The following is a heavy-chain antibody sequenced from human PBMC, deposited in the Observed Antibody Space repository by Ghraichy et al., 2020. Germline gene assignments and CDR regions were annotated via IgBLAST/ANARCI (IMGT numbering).Heavy chain of an antibody. V-gene: IGHV3-7*01. Sequence: GGSLRLSCAASGFTFSSYWMSWVRQAPGKGLEWVANIKQDGSEKYYVDSVKGRFTISRDNAKNSLYLQMNSLRAEDTAVYYCARELSSSWYVPSDYWGQGTLVTVSS. CDR3: ARELSSSWYVPSDY. CDR2: IKQDGSEK. D-gene: IGHD6-13*01. CDR1: GFTFSSYW. J-gene: IGHJ4*02.